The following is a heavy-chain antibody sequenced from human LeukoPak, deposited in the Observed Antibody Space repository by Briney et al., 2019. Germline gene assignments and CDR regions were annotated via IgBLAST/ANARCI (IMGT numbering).Heavy chain of an antibody. CDR1: GGSILTTNW. J-gene: IGHJ4*02. CDR3: ARESGSFCPFGF. CDR2: VHLSGAS. V-gene: IGHV4-4*02. D-gene: IGHD1-26*01. Sequence: SGTLSPTCAVSGGSILTTNWWSWVRQPPGKGLEWIGEVHLSGASNYNPSLKSRVSMSIDNSKNQLSLKLTSVTAADTAIYYCARESGSFCPFGFWGQGTLVTVCS.